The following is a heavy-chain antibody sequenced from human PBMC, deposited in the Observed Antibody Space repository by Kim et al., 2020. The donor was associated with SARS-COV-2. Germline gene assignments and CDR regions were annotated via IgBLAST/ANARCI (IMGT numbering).Heavy chain of an antibody. CDR3: ARDRRDGYNHGWFDP. Sequence: ADAVKGRFTISRDNSKTTLYLQMNSMRTDDTAVYYCARDRRDGYNHGWFDPWGQGTLVTVSS. J-gene: IGHJ5*02. D-gene: IGHD5-12*01. V-gene: IGHV3-30*07.